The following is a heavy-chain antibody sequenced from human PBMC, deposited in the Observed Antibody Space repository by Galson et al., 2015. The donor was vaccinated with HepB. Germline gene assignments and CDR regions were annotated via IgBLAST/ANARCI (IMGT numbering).Heavy chain of an antibody. J-gene: IGHJ4*02. V-gene: IGHV1-46*01. Sequence: SVKVSCKASEYTFTSFYIHWVRQAPGQGLEWMGVINPSGDSTTYAQKFQGRVAMTRDTSTSTVYMELRSLKSEDTAVYFCAKGPGRRELGLLDYWGQGTLVTVSS. CDR1: EYTFTSFY. CDR3: AKGPGRRELGLLDY. CDR2: INPSGDST. D-gene: IGHD1-7*01.